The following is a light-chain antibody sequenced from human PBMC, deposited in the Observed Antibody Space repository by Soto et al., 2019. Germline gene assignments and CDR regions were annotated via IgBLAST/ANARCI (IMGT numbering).Light chain of an antibody. Sequence: DIQMTQSPSTLSASVGDRVTITCRASQSISRPLAWYQQKPGKAPNLLIFDASSLESGVPSRFSGSGFGTEFTLTISSLQPDDFATHYCQQYSSFLLTFGPGTTVDIK. CDR3: QQYSSFLLT. CDR2: DAS. J-gene: IGKJ3*01. V-gene: IGKV1-5*01. CDR1: QSISRP.